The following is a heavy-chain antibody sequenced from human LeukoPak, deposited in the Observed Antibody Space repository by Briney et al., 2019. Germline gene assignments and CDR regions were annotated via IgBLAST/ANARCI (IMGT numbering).Heavy chain of an antibody. D-gene: IGHD2-15*01. CDR2: ISTSVSYI. CDR1: GFTFNSYS. CDR3: ARLAVVVATKDAYSYYYGMDV. J-gene: IGHJ6*02. V-gene: IGHV3-21*01. Sequence: PGGSLRLSCAASGFTFNSYSMNWVRQAPGKGLEWVSSISTSVSYIYYADSVKGRFTISRDNAKNSLYLQMNSLRAEDTAVYYCARLAVVVATKDAYSYYYGMDVWGQGTAVTVSS.